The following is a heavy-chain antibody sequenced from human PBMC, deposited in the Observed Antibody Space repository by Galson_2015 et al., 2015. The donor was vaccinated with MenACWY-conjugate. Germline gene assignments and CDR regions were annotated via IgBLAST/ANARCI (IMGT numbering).Heavy chain of an antibody. CDR1: GFTFSSYA. CDR3: AKDALSDTTGRTWSYYGMDV. CDR2: SGTGGDP. J-gene: IGHJ6*02. Sequence: SLRLSCAASGFTFSSYAMTWVRQTPGKGLEWVSTSGTGGDPYYSDSVKGRFTISRDNSKNTLYLQMNNLRAEDTAVYYCAKDALSDTTGRTWSYYGMDVWGQGTTVTVSS. D-gene: IGHD1-1*01. V-gene: IGHV3-23*01.